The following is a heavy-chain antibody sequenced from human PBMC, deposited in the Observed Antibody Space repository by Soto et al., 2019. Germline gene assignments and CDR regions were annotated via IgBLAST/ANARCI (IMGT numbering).Heavy chain of an antibody. V-gene: IGHV4-39*01. D-gene: IGHD6-6*01. J-gene: IGHJ4*02. CDR1: GGSISSSSYY. CDR3: ARRPASGQLVPGIY. CDR2: IYYSGST. Sequence: PSETLSLTCTVSGGSISSSSYYWGWIRQPPGKGLEWIGSIYYSGSTYYNPSLKSRVTISVDTSKNQFSLKLSSVTAADTAVYYCARRPASGQLVPGIYWGQGTLVTVSS.